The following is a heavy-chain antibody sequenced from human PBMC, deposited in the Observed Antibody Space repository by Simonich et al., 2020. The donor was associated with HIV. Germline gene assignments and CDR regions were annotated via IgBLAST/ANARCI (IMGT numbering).Heavy chain of an antibody. CDR1: GGTFSSYA. Sequence: QVQLVQSGAEVKKPGSSVKVSCKASGGTFSSYAISWVRQAPGQGLEWMGEILPILGIPNSAQNFQGIVTISADKSTSTVYMELSSLRYEDTAVYYCARVFIMGHGFDYWGQGTLVTVSS. CDR2: ILPILGIP. D-gene: IGHD2-8*01. J-gene: IGHJ4*02. CDR3: ARVFIMGHGFDY. V-gene: IGHV1-69*09.